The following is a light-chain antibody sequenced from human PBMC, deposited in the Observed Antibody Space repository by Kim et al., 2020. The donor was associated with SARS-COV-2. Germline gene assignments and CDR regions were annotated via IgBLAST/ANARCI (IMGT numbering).Light chain of an antibody. Sequence: EIVLTQSPGTLSLSPGERATLSCRASQSVTNNYLAWYQQKPGQAPRLLIYGVSSRATGIPDRFSGSGSGTDFTLTISRLEPEDFAAYYCQHYDRLRTFGQGTKVDIK. V-gene: IGKV3-20*01. CDR2: GVS. J-gene: IGKJ1*01. CDR1: QSVTNNY. CDR3: QHYDRLRT.